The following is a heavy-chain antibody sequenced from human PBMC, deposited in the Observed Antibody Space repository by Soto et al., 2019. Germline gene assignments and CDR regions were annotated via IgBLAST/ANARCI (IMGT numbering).Heavy chain of an antibody. V-gene: IGHV4-30-2*01. Sequence: QLQLQESGSGLVKPSQTLSLTCAVSGGSISSGGYSWSWIRQPPGKGLEWIGYTYHSGSTYYNQSLKSRVTISVNRSKNQYSLKLSSVTAADTALYCCAAGGGQPRYYWGQGTLVTVSS. D-gene: IGHD1-26*01. CDR2: TYHSGST. CDR3: AAGGGQPRYY. J-gene: IGHJ4*02. CDR1: GGSISSGGYS.